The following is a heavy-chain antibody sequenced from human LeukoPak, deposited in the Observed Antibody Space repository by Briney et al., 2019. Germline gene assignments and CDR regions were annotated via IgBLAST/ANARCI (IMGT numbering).Heavy chain of an antibody. Sequence: SETLSLTCTVSGDSLSSYYWSWIRQPPGRGLEWIGYIYYTGNTNYNPSLKSRVTISVDTSKNQFSLKLSSVTAADTAVYYCARLVPERFFQLNPEGYYDYWGQGILVTVSS. J-gene: IGHJ4*02. CDR2: IYYTGNT. CDR1: GDSLSSYY. D-gene: IGHD3-3*01. CDR3: ARLVPERFFQLNPEGYYDY. V-gene: IGHV4-59*12.